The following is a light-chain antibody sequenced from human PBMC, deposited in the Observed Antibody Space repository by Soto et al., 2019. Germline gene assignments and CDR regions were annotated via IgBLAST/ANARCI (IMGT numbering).Light chain of an antibody. CDR1: QSISNY. Sequence: DIQMTQSPSSLSASVGDRVTITCRASQSISNYLNWYQQKPGKAPKLLIYGASQSGVPSRFSGSGSGTDFTLTISSLQPEDFATYYCQQSYSTPPTFGQGTKVEIK. J-gene: IGKJ1*01. CDR2: GAS. V-gene: IGKV1-39*01. CDR3: QQSYSTPPT.